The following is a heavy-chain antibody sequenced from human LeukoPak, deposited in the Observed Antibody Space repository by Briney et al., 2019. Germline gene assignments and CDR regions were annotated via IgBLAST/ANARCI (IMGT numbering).Heavy chain of an antibody. D-gene: IGHD3-10*01. Sequence: SETLSLTCTVSGGSISRGGYYWSWIRQHPGKGLEWIGYIYYSGSTYYNPSLKSRVTISVDTSKNQFSLKLRSVTAADTAVYYCARVPLLLFGVSTNAFDIWGQGTMVTVSS. V-gene: IGHV4-31*03. CDR1: GGSISRGGYY. CDR2: IYYSGST. CDR3: ARVPLLLFGVSTNAFDI. J-gene: IGHJ3*02.